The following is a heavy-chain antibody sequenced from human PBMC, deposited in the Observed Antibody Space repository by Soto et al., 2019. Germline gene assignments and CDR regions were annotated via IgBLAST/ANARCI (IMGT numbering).Heavy chain of an antibody. Sequence: QVQLVQSGAEVKKPGASVKVSCKASGYTFTRSGIRWVRQAPGQGLEWMGWISNYNGDTNYAQKFQGRVTMTTDTSTSTAYMELRSLRSDDTAVYYWAREGVAPYYNYGMDVWGQGTTVTVSS. J-gene: IGHJ6*02. CDR2: ISNYNGDT. V-gene: IGHV1-18*01. D-gene: IGHD5-12*01. CDR1: GYTFTRSG. CDR3: AREGVAPYYNYGMDV.